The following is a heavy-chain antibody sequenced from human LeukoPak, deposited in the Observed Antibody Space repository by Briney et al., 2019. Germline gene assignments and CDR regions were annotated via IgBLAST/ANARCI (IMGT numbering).Heavy chain of an antibody. CDR1: GGSLSSVGHY. CDR3: AGNIPEYCQAGSCYGYYSYF. V-gene: IGHV4-31*02. D-gene: IGHD1-26*01. Sequence: SQTLSLTCTVSGGSLSSVGHYWSWIRQLPGKGLEWIGNIYHTASKSYSPPLKRRATISLDTSKTQFYLNLTSVTAADTAVYYCAGNIPEYCQAGSCYGYYSYFWGQGIMVTVSS. CDR2: IYHTASK. J-gene: IGHJ4*02.